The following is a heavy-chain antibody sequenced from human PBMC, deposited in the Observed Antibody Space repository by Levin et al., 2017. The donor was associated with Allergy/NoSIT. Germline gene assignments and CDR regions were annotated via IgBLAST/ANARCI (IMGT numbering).Heavy chain of an antibody. J-gene: IGHJ4*02. D-gene: IGHD2-2*01. CDR3: AKNGVRVPAVLYYFDY. CDR2: ISGSGGST. V-gene: IGHV3-23*01. Sequence: PGGSLRLSCAASGFTFSSYAMSWVRQAPGKGLEWVSAISGSGGSTYYADSVKGRFTISRDNSKNTLYLQMNSLRAEDTAVYYCAKNGVRVPAVLYYFDYWGQGTLVTVSS. CDR1: GFTFSSYA.